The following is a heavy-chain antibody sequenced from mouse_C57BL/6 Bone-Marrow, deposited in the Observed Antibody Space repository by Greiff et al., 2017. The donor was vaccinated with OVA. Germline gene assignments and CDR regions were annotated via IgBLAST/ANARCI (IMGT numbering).Heavy chain of an antibody. J-gene: IGHJ4*01. V-gene: IGHV1-82*01. CDR3: ARTRYAMDY. CDR1: GYAFSSSW. Sequence: QVQLQQSGPELVKPGASVKISCKASGYAFSSSWLNWVKQRPGKGLEWIGRIYPGDGDTNYNGKFKGKATLTADKSSSTAYMQLSSLTSEDSAVCFYARTRYAMDYWGQGTSVTVSS. CDR2: IYPGDGDT.